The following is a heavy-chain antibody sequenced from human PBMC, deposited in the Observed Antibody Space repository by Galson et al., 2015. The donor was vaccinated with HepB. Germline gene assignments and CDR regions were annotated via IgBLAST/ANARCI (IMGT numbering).Heavy chain of an antibody. CDR3: ARGRVVVPAAIFVYYYYGMDV. CDR2: INHSGST. Sequence: TLSLTCAVYGGSFSGYYWSWIRQPPGKGLEWIGEINHSGSTNYNPSLKSRVTISVDTSKNQFSLKLSSVTAADTAVYYCARGRVVVPAAIFVYYYYGMDVWGQGTTVTVSS. V-gene: IGHV4-34*01. CDR1: GGSFSGYY. J-gene: IGHJ6*02. D-gene: IGHD2-2*01.